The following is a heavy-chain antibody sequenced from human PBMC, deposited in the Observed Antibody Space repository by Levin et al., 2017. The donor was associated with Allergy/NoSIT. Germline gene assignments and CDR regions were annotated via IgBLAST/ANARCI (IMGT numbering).Heavy chain of an antibody. CDR2: IYPGDSDT. CDR3: ARRKGYSSSQYYFDY. V-gene: IGHV5-51*01. D-gene: IGHD6-13*01. CDR1: GYSFPSYW. Sequence: GESLKISCKASGYSFPSYWIGWVRQMPGKGLEWMGIIYPGDSDTRYSPSLQGQVTISADKSISTAYLQWSSLKASDTAMYYCARRKGYSSSQYYFDYWGQGTLVTVSS. J-gene: IGHJ4*02.